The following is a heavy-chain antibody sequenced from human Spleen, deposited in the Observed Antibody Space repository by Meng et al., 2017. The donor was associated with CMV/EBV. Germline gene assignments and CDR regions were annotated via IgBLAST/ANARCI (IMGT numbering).Heavy chain of an antibody. V-gene: IGHV3-20*04. Sequence: GESLKISCAASGFTFDDYGMSWVRQAPGKGLEWVAGINWNGGSTIYADSVKGRFTISRDNSKNTLILQMNSLRTEDTAVYYCARVYYDSTNYYFSFGYWGQGTLVTVSS. CDR1: GFTFDDYG. CDR2: INWNGGST. J-gene: IGHJ4*02. D-gene: IGHD3-22*01. CDR3: ARVYYDSTNYYFSFGY.